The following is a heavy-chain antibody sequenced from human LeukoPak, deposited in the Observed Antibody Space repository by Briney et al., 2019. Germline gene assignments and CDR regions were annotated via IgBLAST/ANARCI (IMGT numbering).Heavy chain of an antibody. CDR3: ARLVPRWKRVPGQFDY. Sequence: SQTLSLTCTVSGGSISSGDYYWSWIRQPPGKGLEWIGYIYYSGSTYYNPSLKSRVTISVDTSKNQFSLKLSSVTAADTAVYYCARLVPRWKRVPGQFDYWGQGTLVTVSS. CDR2: IYYSGST. CDR1: GGSISSGDYY. J-gene: IGHJ4*02. D-gene: IGHD1-1*01. V-gene: IGHV4-30-4*01.